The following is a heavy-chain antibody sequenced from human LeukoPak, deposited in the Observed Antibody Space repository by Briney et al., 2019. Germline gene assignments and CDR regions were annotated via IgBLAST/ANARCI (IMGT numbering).Heavy chain of an antibody. Sequence: GRSLRLSCAASGFTFNSFAMHWVRQAPGKGLEWVAVIWYGGNNKYYADSVKGRFTISRDNSKNTVYLQMNSLRAEDSAVYYCAKGGEFDYWGQGTLVTVSS. CDR3: AKGGEFDY. CDR1: GFTFNSFA. D-gene: IGHD3-10*01. V-gene: IGHV3-33*06. J-gene: IGHJ4*02. CDR2: IWYGGNNK.